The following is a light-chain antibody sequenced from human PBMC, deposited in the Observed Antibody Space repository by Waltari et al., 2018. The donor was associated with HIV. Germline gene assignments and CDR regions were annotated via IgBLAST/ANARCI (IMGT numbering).Light chain of an antibody. Sequence: EIVLTQSPGTLSLSPGERATLSCRASQSVSISYLAWYQQKPGQAPRLLIYGASSRATGIPDRFSGSGSGTDFTLTISRLEPEDFAVYYCQQYGSSPPYTFGQGTMLDIK. CDR1: QSVSISY. V-gene: IGKV3-20*01. CDR2: GAS. J-gene: IGKJ2*01. CDR3: QQYGSSPPYT.